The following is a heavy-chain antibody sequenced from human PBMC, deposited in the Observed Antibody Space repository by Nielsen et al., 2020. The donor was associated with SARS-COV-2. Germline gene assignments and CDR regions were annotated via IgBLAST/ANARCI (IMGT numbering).Heavy chain of an antibody. CDR1: GFTFSQYA. J-gene: IGHJ1*01. Sequence: GGSLRLSCAASGFTFSQYAMNWVRQAPGKGPERVSVISGSGSRTYYADSVKGRFTISRDKSKNTLYVLMNSLRAEDTAVYYCAKMSPPGLAAGTAEYFQYWGQGTLVTVSS. CDR2: ISGSGSRT. CDR3: AKMSPPGLAAGTAEYFQY. V-gene: IGHV3-23*01. D-gene: IGHD6-13*01.